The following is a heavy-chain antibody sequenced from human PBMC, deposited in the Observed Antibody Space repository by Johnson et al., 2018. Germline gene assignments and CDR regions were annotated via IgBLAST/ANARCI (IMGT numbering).Heavy chain of an antibody. D-gene: IGHD2-15*01. J-gene: IGHJ3*01. V-gene: IGHV3-23*04. Sequence: EVQLVESGGGLVQPGGSLRLSCAASGFTFSSYDMSWVRQAPGKGLEWVASVSGTGGTTYYGDSVQGRFPVSRDNSKHTLYLQMAGRRAEATATYYCAKRVAAVWGQGTMVRVSS. CDR3: AKRVAAV. CDR2: VSGTGGTT. CDR1: GFTFSSYD.